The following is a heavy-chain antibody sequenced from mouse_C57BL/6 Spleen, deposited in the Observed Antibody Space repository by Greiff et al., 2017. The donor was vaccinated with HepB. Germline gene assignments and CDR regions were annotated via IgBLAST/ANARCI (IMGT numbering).Heavy chain of an antibody. CDR2: IYPRDGST. Sequence: QVQLQQSGPELVKPGASVKLSCKASGYTFTSYDINWVKQRPGQGLEWIGWIYPRDGSTKYNEKFKGKATFTVDTSSSTAYMELHSLTSEDSAVYFCARTNWEEEGWFAYWGQGTLVTVSA. CDR1: GYTFTSYD. J-gene: IGHJ3*01. V-gene: IGHV1-85*01. D-gene: IGHD4-1*01. CDR3: ARTNWEEEGWFAY.